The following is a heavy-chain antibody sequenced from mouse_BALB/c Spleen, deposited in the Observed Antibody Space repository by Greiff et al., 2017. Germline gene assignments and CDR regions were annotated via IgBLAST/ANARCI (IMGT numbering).Heavy chain of an antibody. CDR1: GFTFSSFG. CDR2: ISSGSSTI. V-gene: IGHV5-17*02. J-gene: IGHJ4*01. CDR3: ARSYYYGSSYDYAMDY. D-gene: IGHD1-1*01. Sequence: EVNLVESGGGLVQPGGSRKLSCAASGFTFSSFGMHWVRQAPEKGLEWVAYISSGSSTIYYADTVKGRFTISRDNPKNTLFLQMTSLRSEDTAMYYCARSYYYGSSYDYAMDYWGQGTSVTVSS.